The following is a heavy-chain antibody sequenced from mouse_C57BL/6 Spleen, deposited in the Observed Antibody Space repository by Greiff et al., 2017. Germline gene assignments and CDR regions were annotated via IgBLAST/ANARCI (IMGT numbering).Heavy chain of an antibody. V-gene: IGHV5-6*01. CDR3: ARRGDAYYAMDY. CDR2: ISSGGGYT. Sequence: EVQLVESGGDLVKPGGSLKLSCAASGFTFSSYGMSWVRQTPDKRLEWVATISSGGGYTYYPDSVKGRFTISRANAKNTLYLQMSSRKSKDTAMYYCARRGDAYYAMDYWGQGTSVTVSS. CDR1: GFTFSSYG. J-gene: IGHJ4*01.